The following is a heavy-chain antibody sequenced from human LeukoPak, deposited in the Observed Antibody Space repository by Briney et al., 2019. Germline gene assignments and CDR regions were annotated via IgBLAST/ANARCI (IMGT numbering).Heavy chain of an antibody. CDR3: ARAAYYCSSTSCPLPWFDP. CDR2: IYYSGST. D-gene: IGHD2-2*01. V-gene: IGHV4-59*01. J-gene: IGHJ5*02. CDR1: GGSISSYY. Sequence: PETLSLTCTVSGGSISSYYWSWIRQPPGKGLEWIGYIYYSGSTNYNPSLKSRVTISVDTSKNQFSLKLSSVTAADTAVYYCARAAYYCSSTSCPLPWFDPWGQGTLVTVSS.